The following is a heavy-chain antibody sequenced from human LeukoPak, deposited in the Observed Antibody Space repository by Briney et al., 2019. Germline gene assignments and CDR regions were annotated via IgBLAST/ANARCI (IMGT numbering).Heavy chain of an antibody. CDR2: IGWDDDK. Sequence: SGPALVKPTQTLTLTCTFSGFSLSTSGMWVTWIRQPPGKALEWLARIGWDDDKYYSTSRKTRLTISKDTSKDQVVLTMTNMDPVDTATYYCARIRGDSSGYYSTSYYYYGMDVWGQGTTVTVSS. CDR3: ARIRGDSSGYYSTSYYYYGMDV. V-gene: IGHV2-70*11. D-gene: IGHD3-22*01. J-gene: IGHJ6*02. CDR1: GFSLSTSGMW.